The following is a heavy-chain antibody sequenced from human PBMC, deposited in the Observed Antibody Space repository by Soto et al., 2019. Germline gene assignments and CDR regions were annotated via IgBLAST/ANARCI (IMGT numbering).Heavy chain of an antibody. D-gene: IGHD5-12*01. CDR3: AREGVAPYYYYGMDV. V-gene: IGHV1-18*01. Sequence: ASVKVSCKASGYTFTRSGISWVRQAPGQGLEWMGWISTYNGDTNYAQTFQGRVTMTTDTSTSTVHMEVRSLRSVDTAVYYCAREGVAPYYYYGMDVWGQGTPVTVSS. CDR2: ISTYNGDT. CDR1: GYTFTRSG. J-gene: IGHJ6*02.